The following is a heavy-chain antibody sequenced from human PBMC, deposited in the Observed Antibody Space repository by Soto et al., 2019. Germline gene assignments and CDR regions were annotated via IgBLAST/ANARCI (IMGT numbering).Heavy chain of an antibody. Sequence: SETLSLTCTVSGGSISGDYWSWIRQPPGKGLEWIGYIFYTGSTSYNPSFKSRLTISADTSKNQFSLKLSSVTAADTAVYYCARLDYGDAFDIWGQGTMVTVSS. CDR1: GGSISGDY. CDR3: ARLDYGDAFDI. V-gene: IGHV4-59*12. CDR2: IFYTGST. J-gene: IGHJ3*02. D-gene: IGHD4-17*01.